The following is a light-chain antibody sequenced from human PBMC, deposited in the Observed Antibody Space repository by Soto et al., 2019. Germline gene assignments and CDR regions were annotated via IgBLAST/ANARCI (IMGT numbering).Light chain of an antibody. CDR2: GAT. Sequence: EIVLTQSPGTLSLSPGERVTLSCRASQSVSSSYSAWYQQKPGPAPRLIIDGATSRGTGIPDRSSGSGSGADFTLTSSRLEADVVAVYYYQQYGSSGTFGQGTKVDIK. V-gene: IGKV3-20*01. CDR3: QQYGSSGT. CDR1: QSVSSSY. J-gene: IGKJ1*01.